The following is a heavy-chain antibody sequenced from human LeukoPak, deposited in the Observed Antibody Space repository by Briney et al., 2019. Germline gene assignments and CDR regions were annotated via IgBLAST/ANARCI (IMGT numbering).Heavy chain of an antibody. D-gene: IGHD1-1*01. J-gene: IGHJ2*01. CDR3: ARAGVTNQLGETYWYFDL. CDR2: IEKDGSAT. CDR1: GFTFSNYN. V-gene: IGHV3-7*01. Sequence: PGGSLRLSCAASGFTFSNYNMNWVRQAPGKGLEWVAKIEKDGSATYYVDSMKGRFTVSRDNAANSLYLQMSNLGVEDTAVYSCARAGVTNQLGETYWYFDLWGRGTLVTVSS.